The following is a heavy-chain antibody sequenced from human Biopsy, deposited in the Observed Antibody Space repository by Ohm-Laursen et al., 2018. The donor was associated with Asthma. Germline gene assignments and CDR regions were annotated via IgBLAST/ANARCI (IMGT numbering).Heavy chain of an antibody. Sequence: SSLRLSCSASGFTFSSYGMHWVRQAPGKGPEWVAVIWYDGGNKYYADSVKGRFIISRDNSKNTLYLQMNSLRAEDTAVYYCARDIVATMIGYYYYGMDVWGQGTTVTVSS. D-gene: IGHD5-12*01. J-gene: IGHJ6*02. CDR1: GFTFSSYG. CDR3: ARDIVATMIGYYYYGMDV. V-gene: IGHV3-33*01. CDR2: IWYDGGNK.